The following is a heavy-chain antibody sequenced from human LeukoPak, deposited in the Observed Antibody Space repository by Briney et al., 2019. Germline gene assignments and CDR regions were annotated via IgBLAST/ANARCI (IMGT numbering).Heavy chain of an antibody. J-gene: IGHJ4*02. CDR3: AGGPDN. CDR2: IHANSGGT. Sequence: ASVKVSCKASGYAFNDYYMHWVRQAPGQGLEWMGWIHANSGGTNYAQKFQGRVTMTRDTSVSTAYMELNGLTSGDTAVYYCAGGPDNWGQGTLVTVSS. V-gene: IGHV1-2*02. CDR1: GYAFNDYY.